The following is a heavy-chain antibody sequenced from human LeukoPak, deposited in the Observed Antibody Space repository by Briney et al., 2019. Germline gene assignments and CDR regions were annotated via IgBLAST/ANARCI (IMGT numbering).Heavy chain of an antibody. CDR3: AAKSAHYYDSSGYYLNWFDP. J-gene: IGHJ5*02. V-gene: IGHV4-34*01. Sequence: SETLSLTCAVYGGSFSGYYWSWIRQPPGKGLEWIGEIDHSGSTNYIPSLKSRVTISVDTSKNQFSLKLSFVTAADTAVYYCAAKSAHYYDSSGYYLNWFDPWGQGTLVTVSS. CDR2: IDHSGST. CDR1: GGSFSGYY. D-gene: IGHD3-22*01.